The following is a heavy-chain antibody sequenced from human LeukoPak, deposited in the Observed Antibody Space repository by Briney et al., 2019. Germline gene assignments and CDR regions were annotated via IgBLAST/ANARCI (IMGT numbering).Heavy chain of an antibody. Sequence: PGGSLRLSCAASGVTFSIYWMSWVRQAPGKGLEWVSAISGGSADYADSVKGRFSISIDNSKNTLYLQMNSLRAEDTAVYYCAKDRSSRYDFWSGSFSHYYYYYMDVWGKGTTVTVSS. CDR1: GVTFSIYW. D-gene: IGHD3-3*01. CDR3: AKDRSSRYDFWSGSFSHYYYYYMDV. V-gene: IGHV3-23*01. CDR2: ISGGSA. J-gene: IGHJ6*03.